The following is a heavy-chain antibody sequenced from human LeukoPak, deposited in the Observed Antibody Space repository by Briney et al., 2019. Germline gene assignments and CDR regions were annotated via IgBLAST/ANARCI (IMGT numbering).Heavy chain of an antibody. J-gene: IGHJ4*02. Sequence: GSLRLSCAASGFTLSSYSMNWVRQAPGKGLEWIGEINHSGNTNYNPSLKSRVTISVDTSKNQFSLKLSSVTAADTAVYYCARGRFGMVATYRYWGQGTLVTVSS. D-gene: IGHD5-12*01. CDR2: INHSGNT. V-gene: IGHV4-34*01. CDR3: ARGRFGMVATYRY. CDR1: GFTLSSYS.